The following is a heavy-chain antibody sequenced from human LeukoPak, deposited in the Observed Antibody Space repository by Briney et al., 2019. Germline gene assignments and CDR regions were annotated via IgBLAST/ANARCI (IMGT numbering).Heavy chain of an antibody. J-gene: IGHJ4*02. CDR1: GGSISGYY. Sequence: SETLSLTCTVSGGSISGYYWSWIRQPSGKGLEWIVYIYYSGSTHYNPSLKSRVTISVDTSKNQFSLQLSSVTAADTAVYYCASSVPPDIVVVPAAISFDYWGQGTLVTVSS. CDR3: ASSVPPDIVVVPAAISFDY. D-gene: IGHD2-2*02. V-gene: IGHV4-59*08. CDR2: IYYSGST.